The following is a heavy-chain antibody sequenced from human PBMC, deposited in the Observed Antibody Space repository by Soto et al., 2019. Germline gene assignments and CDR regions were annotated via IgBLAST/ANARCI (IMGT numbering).Heavy chain of an antibody. CDR3: AKDPAVRGSYPEYFDY. CDR1: HDSVSSGYY. J-gene: IGHJ4*02. CDR2: IHHSGST. V-gene: IGHV4-38-2*02. D-gene: IGHD3-16*01. Sequence: SETLSLTCAVSHDSVSSGYYWAWIRQPPGKGLEWIGSIHHSGSTYYNPSLKSRVTILVDSSKNQFSLKVRSVTAADTAVYYCAKDPAVRGSYPEYFDYWGQGTLVTVSS.